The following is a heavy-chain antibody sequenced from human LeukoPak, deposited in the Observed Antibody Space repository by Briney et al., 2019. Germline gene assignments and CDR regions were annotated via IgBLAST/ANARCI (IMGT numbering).Heavy chain of an antibody. D-gene: IGHD3-16*01. V-gene: IGHV4-4*07. CDR2: IYSSGST. CDR1: GGSISDHY. J-gene: IGHJ4*02. Sequence: PSETLSLTCIVSGGSISDHYWSWIRQPAGKGLEWIGRIYSSGSTNYNPSLKSRVSMSVDTSENQCSLRLSSVTAADTAVYYCARGGQLWETFDYWGQGTLVTVSS. CDR3: ARGGQLWETFDY.